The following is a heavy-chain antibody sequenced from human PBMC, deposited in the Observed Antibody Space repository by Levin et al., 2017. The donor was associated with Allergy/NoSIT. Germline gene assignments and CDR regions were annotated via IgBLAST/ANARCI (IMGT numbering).Heavy chain of an antibody. CDR1: GFTFSSYG. CDR3: ARDGVDSSSWYIARGAFDS. CDR2: IWYDGSNK. Sequence: PGGSLRLSCAASGFTFSSYGMHWVRQAPGKGLEWVAVIWYDGSNKYYADSVKGRFTISRDNSKNTLYLQMNSLRAEDTAVYYCARDGVDSSSWYIARGAFDSWGQGTMVTVSS. D-gene: IGHD6-13*01. V-gene: IGHV3-33*01. J-gene: IGHJ3*02.